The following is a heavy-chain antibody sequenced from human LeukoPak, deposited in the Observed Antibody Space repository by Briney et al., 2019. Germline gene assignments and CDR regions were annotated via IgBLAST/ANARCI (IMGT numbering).Heavy chain of an antibody. Sequence: GGSLRLSCTASGFTFSTYWMHWVRQAPGKGLEWVATIKQDGSERYYVDSVKGRFTISRDNAKNSLYLQMNSLRAEDTAVYFCGRAMDVWGQGTTVTVSS. CDR3: GRAMDV. CDR1: GFTFSTYW. V-gene: IGHV3-7*04. J-gene: IGHJ6*02. CDR2: IKQDGSER.